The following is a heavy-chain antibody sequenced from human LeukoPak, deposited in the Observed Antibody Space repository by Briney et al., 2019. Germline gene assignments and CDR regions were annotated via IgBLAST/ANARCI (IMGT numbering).Heavy chain of an antibody. J-gene: IGHJ5*02. CDR3: ARGSYSSSWYAYNWFDP. CDR2: IYYSGST. D-gene: IGHD6-13*01. V-gene: IGHV4-59*01. CDR1: GGSISSYY. Sequence: PSETLSLTCTVSGGSISSYYWSWIRQPPGKGLEWIGYIYYSGSTNYNPSLKSRVTISVDTSKNQFSLKLSSVTAADTAVYYCARGSYSSSWYAYNWFDPWGQGTLVTVSS.